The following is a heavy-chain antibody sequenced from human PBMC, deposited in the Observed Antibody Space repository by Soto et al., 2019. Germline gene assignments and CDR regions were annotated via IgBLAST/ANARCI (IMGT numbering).Heavy chain of an antibody. CDR1: GYTFTTYY. CDR2: INPSGGST. D-gene: IGHD5-18*01. Sequence: QVQLVQSGAEVKNPGASVKVSCKASGYTFTTYYIHWVRQAPGQGLEWMGIINPSGGSTSYAQKFQGRVTVTRDTSTSTVYMELSSLRSEDTAVYYCARALPRSSGYSYGALDYWGQGTLVTVSS. CDR3: ARALPRSSGYSYGALDY. V-gene: IGHV1-46*01. J-gene: IGHJ4*02.